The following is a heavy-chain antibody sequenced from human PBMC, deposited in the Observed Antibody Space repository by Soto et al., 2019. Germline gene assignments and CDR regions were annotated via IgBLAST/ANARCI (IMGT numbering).Heavy chain of an antibody. V-gene: IGHV4-34*01. Sequence: PSETLSLTFAVFGWSFRGYYWTWVRQPPGTGLEWIGEINHSGSTNYNPSLKSRVTISVDTSKNQFSLKLTSVTAADTAVYYCARDKITGLFDYWGQGTLVTVSS. CDR2: INHSGST. CDR3: ARDKITGLFDY. J-gene: IGHJ4*02. D-gene: IGHD2-8*02. CDR1: GWSFRGYY.